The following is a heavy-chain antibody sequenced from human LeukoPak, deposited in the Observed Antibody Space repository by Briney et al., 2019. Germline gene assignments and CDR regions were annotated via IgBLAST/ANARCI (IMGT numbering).Heavy chain of an antibody. J-gene: IGHJ4*02. CDR3: ARDRWGYSYGGD. CDR1: GFTFSTSW. Sequence: GGSLRLSCVVSGFTFSTSWMSWVRQAPGKGLEWVANIKQDGSEKYSVASVKGRFTISRDNAKNSLYLQMNSLRAEDTAVYYCARDRWGYSYGGDWGQGTLVTVSS. V-gene: IGHV3-7*01. D-gene: IGHD5-18*01. CDR2: IKQDGSEK.